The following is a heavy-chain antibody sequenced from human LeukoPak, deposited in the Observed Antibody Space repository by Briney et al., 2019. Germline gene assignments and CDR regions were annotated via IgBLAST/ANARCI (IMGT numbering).Heavy chain of an antibody. D-gene: IGHD1-1*01. CDR3: VRVAKERVGGVYYFDY. Sequence: PGGSLRLSCAASGFTFSDYDMHWVRQATGKGLEWVSAIGTAGDTYYTGSVKGRFTISRENAKTSLYLQMNSLRAGDTAVYYCVRVAKERVGGVYYFDYWGQGTPVTVSS. CDR1: GFTFSDYD. J-gene: IGHJ4*02. V-gene: IGHV3-13*01. CDR2: IGTAGDT.